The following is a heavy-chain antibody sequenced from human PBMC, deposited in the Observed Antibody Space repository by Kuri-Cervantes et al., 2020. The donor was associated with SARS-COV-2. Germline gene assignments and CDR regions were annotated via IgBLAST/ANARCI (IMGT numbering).Heavy chain of an antibody. Sequence: GGSLRLSCAASGFTFSSYSMNWVRQAPGKGLEWVSYISSSSSTIYYADSVKGRFTISRDSAKNSLYLQMNSLRDKDTAVYYCARDANYGSRLPRKFDYWGQGTLVTVSS. J-gene: IGHJ4*02. CDR3: ARDANYGSRLPRKFDY. CDR2: ISSSSSTI. V-gene: IGHV3-48*02. CDR1: GFTFSSYS. D-gene: IGHD5-12*01.